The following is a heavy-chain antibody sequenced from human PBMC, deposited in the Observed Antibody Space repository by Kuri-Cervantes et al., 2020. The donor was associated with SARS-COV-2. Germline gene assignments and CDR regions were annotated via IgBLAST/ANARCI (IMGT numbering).Heavy chain of an antibody. V-gene: IGHV3-30*03. J-gene: IGHJ4*02. CDR3: ARDTFPPAPYCGGDCYSLDY. CDR2: ISYDGSNK. CDR1: GFTVSSYG. Sequence: GESLKISCAASGFTVSSYGMHWVRQAPGKGLEWVAVISYDGSNKNYADSVKGRFTISRDNSKNTLYLQMSSLRSEDTAVYYCARDTFPPAPYCGGDCYSLDYWGQGTLVTVSS. D-gene: IGHD2-21*01.